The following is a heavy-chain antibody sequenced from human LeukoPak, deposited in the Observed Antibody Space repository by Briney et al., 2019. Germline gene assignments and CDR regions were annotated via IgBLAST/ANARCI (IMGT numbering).Heavy chain of an antibody. D-gene: IGHD6-6*01. V-gene: IGHV4-30-2*01. CDR2: IYHSGST. CDR3: ASRGVAARPGYFDY. Sequence: SQTLSLTCTVSGGSISSGGYYWSWIRQPPGKGLEWIGYIYHSGSTCYNPSLKSRVTISVDRSKNQFSLKLSSVTAADTAVYYCASRGVAARPGYFDYWGQGTLVTVSS. J-gene: IGHJ4*02. CDR1: GGSISSGGYY.